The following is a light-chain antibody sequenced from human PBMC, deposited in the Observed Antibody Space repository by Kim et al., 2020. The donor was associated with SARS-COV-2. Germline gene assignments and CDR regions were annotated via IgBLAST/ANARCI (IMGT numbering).Light chain of an antibody. CDR2: QDH. V-gene: IGLV3-1*01. J-gene: IGLJ1*01. CDR3: QVWDSRTRGYV. Sequence: PGLTATITCSGDKLGDKYSYWYQQKAGQSPVLVIYQDHKRPSGISERFSGPNSGNTATLTIGGTQAMDEADYYCQVWDSRTRGYVFGTGTKVTVL. CDR1: KLGDKY.